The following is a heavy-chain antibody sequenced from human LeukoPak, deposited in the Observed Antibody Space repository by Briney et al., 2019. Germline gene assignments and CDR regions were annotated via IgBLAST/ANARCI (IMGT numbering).Heavy chain of an antibody. CDR2: IKEDGSEK. Sequence: GGSLRLSCTASGFTFSDYWMSWVRQAPGKGLQWVANIKEDGSEKYYVDSAKGRFSISRDNAKNSLYLQMNSLRAEDTAVYYCARDKIVGATHFDYWGQGALVTVSS. CDR1: GFTFSDYW. D-gene: IGHD1-26*01. V-gene: IGHV3-7*01. CDR3: ARDKIVGATHFDY. J-gene: IGHJ4*02.